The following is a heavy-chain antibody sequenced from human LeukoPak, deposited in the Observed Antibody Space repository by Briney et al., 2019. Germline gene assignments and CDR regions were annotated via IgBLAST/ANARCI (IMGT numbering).Heavy chain of an antibody. J-gene: IGHJ4*02. D-gene: IGHD3-10*01. CDR3: AKDLRGVIMNYFDY. V-gene: IGHV3-23*01. CDR1: GFTFSSYS. CDR2: ISGSGGST. Sequence: PWGSLRLSCAASGFTFSSYSMSWVRQAPGKGLEWVSAISGSGGSTYYADSVKGRFTISRDNSKNTLYLQMNSLRAEDTAVYYCAKDLRGVIMNYFDYWGQGTLVTVSS.